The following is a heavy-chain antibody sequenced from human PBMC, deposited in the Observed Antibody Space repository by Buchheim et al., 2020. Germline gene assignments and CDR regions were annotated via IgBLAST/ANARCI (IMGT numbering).Heavy chain of an antibody. CDR2: IWYDGSNK. V-gene: IGHV3-33*01. CDR3: ARDEGYDILTGYRY. Sequence: QVQLVESGGGVVQPGRSLRLSCAASGFTFSSYGMHWVRQAPGKGLEWVAVIWYDGSNKYYADSVKGRFTISRDNSKNTLYLQMNSLRAEDTAVYCCARDEGYDILTGYRYWGQGTL. CDR1: GFTFSSYG. J-gene: IGHJ4*02. D-gene: IGHD3-9*01.